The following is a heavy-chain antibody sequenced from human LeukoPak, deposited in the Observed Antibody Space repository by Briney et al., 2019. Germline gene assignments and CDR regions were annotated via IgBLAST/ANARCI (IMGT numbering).Heavy chain of an antibody. CDR1: GYTLTGYY. V-gene: IGHV1-2*02. J-gene: IGHJ4*02. Sequence: ASVKVSCKASGYTLTGYYMHWVRQAPGQGLEWMGWINPNSGGTNYEQKFQGRVTMTRDTSIRTAYMELRRLGSDDTAVHYCTIARGAMIVVGPFDYWGQGTLVTVSS. CDR2: INPNSGGT. D-gene: IGHD3-22*01. CDR3: TIARGAMIVVGPFDY.